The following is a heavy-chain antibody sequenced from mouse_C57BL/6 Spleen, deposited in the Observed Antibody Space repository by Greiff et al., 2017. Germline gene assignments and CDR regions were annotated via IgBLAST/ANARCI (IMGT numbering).Heavy chain of an antibody. V-gene: IGHV1-69*01. CDR2: IDPSDSYT. CDR1: GYTFTSYW. J-gene: IGHJ2*01. D-gene: IGHD1-1*01. CDR3: ARSFITTVALDY. Sequence: VQLQQPGAELVMPGASVKLSCKASGYTFTSYWMHWVKQRPGQGLEWIGEIDPSDSYTNYNQKFKGKSTLTVDKSSSTAYMQLSSLTSEDSAVYYCARSFITTVALDYWGQGTTLTVSS.